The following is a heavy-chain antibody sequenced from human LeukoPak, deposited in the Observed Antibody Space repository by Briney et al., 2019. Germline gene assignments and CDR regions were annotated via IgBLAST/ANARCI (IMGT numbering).Heavy chain of an antibody. CDR2: IRSDGSNK. D-gene: IGHD2-15*01. CDR1: GFSFSSYG. J-gene: IGHJ4*02. V-gene: IGHV3-30*02. CDR3: AKAVVAATPYYFDY. Sequence: PGGSLRLSCAGSGFSFSSYGMHWVRQAPGKGLEWMAFIRSDGSNKYYADSVKGRFTISRDNSKNTLYLQMNSLRAEDTAVYYCAKAVVAATPYYFDYWGQGTLVTVSS.